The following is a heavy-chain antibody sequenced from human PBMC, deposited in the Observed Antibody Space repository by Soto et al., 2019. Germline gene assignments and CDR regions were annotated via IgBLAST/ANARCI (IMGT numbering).Heavy chain of an antibody. CDR3: ARTYYDIFTGYSSNPFDY. CDR2: INAGNGKT. CDR1: GYTFTSYG. Sequence: QVQLVQSGAEVKKPGASVKVSCKASGYTFTSYGMHWVRQAPGQRLEWMGWINAGNGKTKYSQKFKVRVTITRDTSENTAYMELSSLRSEDTAVYYCARTYYDIFTGYSSNPFDYWGQGTLVTVSS. D-gene: IGHD3-9*01. J-gene: IGHJ4*02. V-gene: IGHV1-3*01.